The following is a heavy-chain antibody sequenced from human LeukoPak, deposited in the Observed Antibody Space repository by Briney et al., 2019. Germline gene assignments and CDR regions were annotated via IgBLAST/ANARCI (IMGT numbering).Heavy chain of an antibody. CDR2: INAGNGNT. J-gene: IGHJ4*02. V-gene: IGHV1-3*01. D-gene: IGHD3-10*01. CDR1: GYTFTSYA. CDR3: ARDRAGLWFGEFLIDY. Sequence: ASVKVSCKASGYTFTSYAMHWVRQAPGQRLEWMGWINAGNGNTKYSQKFQGRVTITRDTSASTAYMELSNLRSEDTAVYYCARDRAGLWFGEFLIDYWGQGTLVTVSS.